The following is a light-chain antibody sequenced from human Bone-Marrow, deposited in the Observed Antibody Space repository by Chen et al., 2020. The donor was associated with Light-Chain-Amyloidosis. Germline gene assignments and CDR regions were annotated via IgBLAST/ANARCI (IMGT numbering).Light chain of an antibody. Sequence: IVMTQSPDSLAVSLGERATINCKSSRSVLYSSNNKNYLAWYQQKSGQPPKLLIYWASTRESGVPDRFSGSGSGTDFTLTISSLEPEDFAVYYCQQRSNWPPITFGQGTRLEIK. V-gene: IGKV4-1*01. CDR2: WAS. J-gene: IGKJ5*01. CDR3: QQRSNWPPIT. CDR1: RSVLYSSNNKNY.